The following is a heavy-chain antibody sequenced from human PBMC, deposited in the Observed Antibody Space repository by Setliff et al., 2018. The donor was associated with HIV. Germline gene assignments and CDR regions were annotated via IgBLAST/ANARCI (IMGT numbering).Heavy chain of an antibody. D-gene: IGHD3-9*01. J-gene: IGHJ6*03. CDR3: ARDLYFYYYMDV. Sequence: GGSLRLSCAASGSGFTFSSYSMNWVRQAPGKGLEWVSYISSTSSTTYYANSVKGRFTISRDDAKNSLYLQMNSLRAEDTAVYYCARDLYFYYYMDVWGKGTTVTVSS. CDR2: ISSTSSTT. V-gene: IGHV3-48*01. CDR1: GSGFTFSSYS.